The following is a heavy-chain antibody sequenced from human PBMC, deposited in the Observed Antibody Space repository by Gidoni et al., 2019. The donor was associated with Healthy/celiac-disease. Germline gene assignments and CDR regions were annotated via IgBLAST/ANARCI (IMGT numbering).Heavy chain of an antibody. Sequence: QFQLVQSGAEVKKPGSSVKVSCKASEGTFSSYAISRVRQAAGHGLEWIGTIIPILGIANYAQKFQGRVTITADKSTGTAYMELSRLRSDDTAVYYCARGPKSPRSGSYYFGYWGQGTLVTVSS. CDR2: IIPILGIA. V-gene: IGHV1-69*04. D-gene: IGHD1-26*01. J-gene: IGHJ4*02. CDR1: EGTFSSYA. CDR3: ARGPKSPRSGSYYFGY.